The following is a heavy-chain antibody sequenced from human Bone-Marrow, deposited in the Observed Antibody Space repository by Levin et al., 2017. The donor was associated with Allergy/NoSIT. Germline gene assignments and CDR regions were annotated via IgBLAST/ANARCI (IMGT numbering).Heavy chain of an antibody. J-gene: IGHJ4*02. CDR1: GFTFSSYG. D-gene: IGHD5-12*01. CDR3: AKEAGYSGYGSIDY. Sequence: GGSLRLSCAASGFTFSSYGMHWVRQAPGKGLEWVAVISYDGSNKYYADSVKGRFTISRDNSKNTLYLQMNSLRAEDTAVYYCAKEAGYSGYGSIDYWGQGTLVTVSS. CDR2: ISYDGSNK. V-gene: IGHV3-30*18.